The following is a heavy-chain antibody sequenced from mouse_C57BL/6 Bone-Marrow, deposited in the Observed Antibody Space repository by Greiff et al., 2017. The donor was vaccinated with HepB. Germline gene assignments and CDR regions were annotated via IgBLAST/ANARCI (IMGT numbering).Heavy chain of an antibody. J-gene: IGHJ2*01. D-gene: IGHD2-5*01. V-gene: IGHV1-54*01. CDR3: ARGTYYSNYYYFDY. CDR1: GYAFTNYL. CDR2: INPGSGGT. Sequence: VQLQESGAELVRPGTSVKVSCKASGYAFTNYLIEWVKQRPGQGLEWIGVINPGSGGTNYNEKFKGKATLTADKSSSTAYMQLSSLTSEDSAVYFCARGTYYSNYYYFDYWGQGTTLTVSS.